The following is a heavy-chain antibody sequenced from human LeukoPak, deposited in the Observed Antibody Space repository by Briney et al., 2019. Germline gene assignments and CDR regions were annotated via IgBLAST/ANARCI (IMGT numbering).Heavy chain of an antibody. CDR2: INPNSGGT. Sequence: ASVKVSCKASGYTFTCYYMHWVRQAPGQGLEWMGWINPNSGGTNYAQKFQGRVTMTRDTSISTAYMELSRLRSDDTAVYYCARDLGITGSQWVMDVWGKGTTVTVSS. V-gene: IGHV1-2*02. J-gene: IGHJ6*03. CDR3: ARDLGITGSQWVMDV. CDR1: GYTFTCYY. D-gene: IGHD1-20*01.